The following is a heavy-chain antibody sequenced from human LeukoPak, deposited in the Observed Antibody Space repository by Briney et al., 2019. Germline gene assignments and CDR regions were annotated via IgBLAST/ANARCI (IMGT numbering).Heavy chain of an antibody. CDR3: ARGQPGSTGTTWSWGWFDP. V-gene: IGHV4-34*01. J-gene: IGHJ5*02. CDR2: INHSGST. D-gene: IGHD1-7*01. CDR1: GGSFSGYY. Sequence: SETLSLTCAVYGGSFSGYYWSWIRLSPGKGLEWIGEINHSGSTNYNPSLKSRVTISVDTSKNQFSLKLSSVTAADTAVYYCARGQPGSTGTTWSWGWFDPWGQGTLVTVSS.